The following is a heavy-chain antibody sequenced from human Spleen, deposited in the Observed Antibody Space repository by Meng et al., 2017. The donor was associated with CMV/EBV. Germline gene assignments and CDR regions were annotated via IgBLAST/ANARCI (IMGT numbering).Heavy chain of an antibody. Sequence: GESLKISCAASGFTFSNYIMNWVRQAPGKGLEWVASININDTYIYHVQSVKGRFSISRDDANSLLFLQMNSLRAEDTAVYYCARVRHLRLYNGLDVWGPGTTVTVSS. V-gene: IGHV3-21*06. CDR2: ININDTYI. D-gene: IGHD3-3*02. CDR1: GFTFSNYI. CDR3: ARVRHLRLYNGLDV. J-gene: IGHJ6*02.